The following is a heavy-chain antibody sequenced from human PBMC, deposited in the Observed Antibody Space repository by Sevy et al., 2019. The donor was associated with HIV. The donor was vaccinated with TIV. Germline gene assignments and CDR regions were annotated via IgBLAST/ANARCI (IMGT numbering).Heavy chain of an antibody. CDR2: INPNSGGT. Sequence: ASVKVSCKASGYTFTGYYMHWVRQAPGQGLEWMGWINPNSGGTNYAQKFQGTVTMTRDTSISTAYMELSRLRSDDTAVYYCAREGGVAGATGQSYYYYYMDVWGKGTTVTVSS. V-gene: IGHV1-2*02. CDR3: AREGGVAGATGQSYYYYYMDV. CDR1: GYTFTGYY. D-gene: IGHD1-26*01. J-gene: IGHJ6*03.